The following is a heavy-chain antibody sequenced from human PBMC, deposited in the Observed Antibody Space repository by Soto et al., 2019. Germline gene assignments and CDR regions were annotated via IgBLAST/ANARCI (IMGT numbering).Heavy chain of an antibody. CDR3: ARDGFGVASNGARYYYGLDV. Sequence: PVGSLRLSCAASGFTFSSYGMHCVRQAPGKGLEWVAVIWYDGSNKYYADSVKGRFTISRDNSKNTLYLQMNSLRAEDTAVYYCARDGFGVASNGARYYYGLDVWGQGTTVTVSS. CDR1: GFTFSSYG. D-gene: IGHD3-3*01. J-gene: IGHJ6*02. V-gene: IGHV3-33*01. CDR2: IWYDGSNK.